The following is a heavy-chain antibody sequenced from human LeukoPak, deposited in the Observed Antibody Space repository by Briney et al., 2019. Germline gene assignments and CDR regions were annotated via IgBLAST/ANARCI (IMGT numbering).Heavy chain of an antibody. V-gene: IGHV4-4*07. D-gene: IGHD2-2*01. CDR3: ARVEVVPAAMEMYWYFDL. CDR1: GGSISSYY. CDR2: IYTSGST. J-gene: IGHJ2*01. Sequence: SETLSLTCTVSGGSISSYYWSWIRQPAGKGLEWIGRIYTSGSTNYNPSLKSRVTMSVDTSKNQFSLKLGSVTAADTAVYYCARVEVVPAAMEMYWYFDLWGRGTLVTVSS.